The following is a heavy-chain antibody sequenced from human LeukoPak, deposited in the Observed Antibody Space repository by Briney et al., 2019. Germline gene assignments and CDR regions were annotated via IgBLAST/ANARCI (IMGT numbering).Heavy chain of an antibody. CDR1: GFTFSNSW. J-gene: IGHJ3*01. D-gene: IGHD3-22*01. V-gene: IGHV3-7*03. CDR2: IKQDGSEK. Sequence: PGGSLRLSCAVSGFTFSNSWMNWVRQAPGKGLEWVADIKQDGSEKYYVDSVKGRFTISRDNAKNSLYLQMNSLRAEDTAVYCCARGDYFDRAFDVWGQGTTVTVSS. CDR3: ARGDYFDRAFDV.